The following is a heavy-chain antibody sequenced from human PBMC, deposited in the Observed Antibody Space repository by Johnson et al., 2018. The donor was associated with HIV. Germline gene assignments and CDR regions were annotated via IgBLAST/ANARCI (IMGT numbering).Heavy chain of an antibody. CDR2: IKSTGAGGTI. CDR1: GFTFTNAW. V-gene: IGHV3-15*01. CDR3: AREAYCSGGSCYDAFDI. J-gene: IGHJ3*02. Sequence: VQLVESGGDLVNPGGSLRLSCAASGFTFTNAWMSWVRQAPGKGLEWVGRIKSTGAGGTIDYAAPVKGRFTISRDNSKNTLYLQMNSLRAEDTAVYYCAREAYCSGGSCYDAFDIWGQGTMVTVS. D-gene: IGHD2-15*01.